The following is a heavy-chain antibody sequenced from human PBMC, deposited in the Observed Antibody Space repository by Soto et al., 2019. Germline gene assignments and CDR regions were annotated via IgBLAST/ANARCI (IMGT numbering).Heavy chain of an antibody. Sequence: QVQLVQSGAEVKKPGSSVKVSCKASGGTFSSYAISWVRQAPGQGLEWMGGIIPIFGTANYAQKFQGRVTITADESTSTAYMELSSLRSEDTAVYYCARTGAYCGGDCYSIFDYWGQGTLFTVSS. J-gene: IGHJ4*02. CDR1: GGTFSSYA. CDR2: IIPIFGTA. V-gene: IGHV1-69*01. D-gene: IGHD2-21*02. CDR3: ARTGAYCGGDCYSIFDY.